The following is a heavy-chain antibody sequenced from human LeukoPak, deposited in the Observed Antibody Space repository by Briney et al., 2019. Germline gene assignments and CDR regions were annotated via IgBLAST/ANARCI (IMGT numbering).Heavy chain of an antibody. J-gene: IGHJ4*02. CDR2: IYYSGST. D-gene: IGHD2-15*01. CDR1: GGSISSYY. Sequence: LETLSLTCTVSGGSISSYYWSWIRQPPGKGLEWIGYIYYSGSTNYNPSLKSRVTISVDTSKNQFSLKLSSVTAADTAVYYCARGGYCSGGSRYPLLNYWGQGTLVTVSS. CDR3: ARGGYCSGGSRYPLLNY. V-gene: IGHV4-59*01.